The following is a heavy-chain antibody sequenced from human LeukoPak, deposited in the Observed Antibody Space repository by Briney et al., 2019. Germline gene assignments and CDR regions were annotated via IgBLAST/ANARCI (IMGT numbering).Heavy chain of an antibody. CDR3: ARVDSGYYFDY. J-gene: IGHJ4*02. CDR2: IYHSGST. V-gene: IGHV4-38-2*02. Sequence: PSETLSLTCTVSGYSISSGYYWGWIRQPPGKGLEWIGSIYHSGSTYYNPSLKSRVTISVDTSKNQFSLKLSSVTAADTAVYYCARVDSGYYFDYWGQGTLVTVSS. CDR1: GYSISSGYY. D-gene: IGHD1-26*01.